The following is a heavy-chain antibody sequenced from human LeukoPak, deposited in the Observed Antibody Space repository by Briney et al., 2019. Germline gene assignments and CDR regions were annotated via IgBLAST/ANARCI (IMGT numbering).Heavy chain of an antibody. D-gene: IGHD1-26*01. CDR3: ASSGSYRFDY. V-gene: IGHV3-48*02. CDR1: GFTFSSYS. Sequence: GGSLRLSCAASGFTFSSYSMNWVRQAPGKGLEWVSHITASGTAMFYADSVKGRFTISRDNAKNSLYLQMNSLRDEDTAVYYCASSGSYRFDYWGQGTLVTVS. J-gene: IGHJ4*02. CDR2: ITASGTAM.